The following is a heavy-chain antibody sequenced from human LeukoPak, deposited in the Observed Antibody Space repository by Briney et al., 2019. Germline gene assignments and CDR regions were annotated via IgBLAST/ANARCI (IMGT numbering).Heavy chain of an antibody. D-gene: IGHD3-3*01. CDR3: ASNHYDFWSGPTPYYFDY. V-gene: IGHV3-21*01. CDR2: ISSSSSYI. CDR1: GFTFSSYS. Sequence: GGSLRLSXAASGFTFSSYSMNWVRQAPGKGLEWVSSISSSSSYIYYADSVKGRFTISRDNAKNSLYLQMNSLRAEDTAVHYCASNHYDFWSGPTPYYFDYWGQGTLVTVSS. J-gene: IGHJ4*02.